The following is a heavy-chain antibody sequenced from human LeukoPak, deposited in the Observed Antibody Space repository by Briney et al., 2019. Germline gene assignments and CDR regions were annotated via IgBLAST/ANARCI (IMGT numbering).Heavy chain of an antibody. J-gene: IGHJ6*02. V-gene: IGHV1-69*13. D-gene: IGHD5-12*01. CDR3: ARAGGYSGGLTYYYGMDV. CDR1: GGTFSSYA. CDR2: IIPIFGTA. Sequence: ASVKVSCKASGGTFSSYAISWVRQAPGQGLEWMGGIIPIFGTANYAQKFQGRVTITADESTSTAYMELSSLRSGDTAVYYCARAGGYSGGLTYYYGMDVWGQGTTVTVSS.